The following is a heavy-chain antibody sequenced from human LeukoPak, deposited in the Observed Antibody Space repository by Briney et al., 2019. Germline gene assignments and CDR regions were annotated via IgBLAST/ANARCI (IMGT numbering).Heavy chain of an antibody. CDR1: GGSLSSSSYY. D-gene: IGHD2/OR15-2a*01. J-gene: IGHJ3*02. V-gene: IGHV4-39*02. CDR3: ARSNRDAFDI. CDR2: IYYTGST. Sequence: PSETLSLTCTVSGGSLSSSSYYWGWVRQPPGRGLEWVGSIYYTGSTYYNPSRKSRVTLSVATSNNHFSLKLRSVTAADTAVYYCARSNRDAFDIWGQGTMVTVSS.